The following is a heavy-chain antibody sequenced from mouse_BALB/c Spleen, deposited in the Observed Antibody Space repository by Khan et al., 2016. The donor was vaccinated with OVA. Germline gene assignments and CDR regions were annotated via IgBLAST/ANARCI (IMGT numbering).Heavy chain of an antibody. D-gene: IGHD1-1*02. J-gene: IGHJ1*01. V-gene: IGHV9-3-1*01. Sequence: QIQLVQSGPELKKPGETVKISCKASGYTFTNYGMNWVKKAPGKGLKWMGWINTYTEEPTYADDLQARFAFSLETSARPAYLQINNHKNEVTATYFCARGGYWYVDVWGAGTTVTVSS. CDR3: ARGGYWYVDV. CDR2: INTYTEEP. CDR1: GYTFTNYG.